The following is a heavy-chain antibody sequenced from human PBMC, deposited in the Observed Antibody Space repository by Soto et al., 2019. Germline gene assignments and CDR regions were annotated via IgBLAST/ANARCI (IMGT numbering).Heavy chain of an antibody. CDR1: GYTVTEIS. J-gene: IGHJ5*02. CDR2: FDPEDGET. D-gene: IGHD3-3*01. CDR3: AKGAGDFGVIRSWFDP. V-gene: IGHV1-24*01. Sequence: QVRLVQSGAEVKKPGASVKVSCKVSGYTVTEISMHRVRQSPGKGLEWMGGFDPEDGETIYAQKFHARFTITEDTSTNTAYVQLRSLRSDDTDVYLCAKGAGDFGVIRSWFDPWGPGTRVTVSS.